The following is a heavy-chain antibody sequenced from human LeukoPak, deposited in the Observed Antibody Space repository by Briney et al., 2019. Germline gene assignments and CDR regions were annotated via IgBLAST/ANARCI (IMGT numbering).Heavy chain of an antibody. CDR2: ISSDGITT. V-gene: IGHV3-74*01. D-gene: IGHD1-26*01. Sequence: GGSLRLSCAASGFTFSSYWMYWVRHAPGKGLVRGSRISSDGITTNYAGAVKGRLTMARDNAKNTLFLQMNTLRAEDTAVYYCVRDLGELPSYWGQGTLVTVSS. CDR1: GFTFSSYW. CDR3: VRDLGELPSY. J-gene: IGHJ4*02.